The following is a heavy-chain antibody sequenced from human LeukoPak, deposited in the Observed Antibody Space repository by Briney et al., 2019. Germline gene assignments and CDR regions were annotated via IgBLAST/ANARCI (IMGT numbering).Heavy chain of an antibody. CDR1: GFTFDDYA. J-gene: IGHJ4*02. V-gene: IGHV3-9*01. CDR3: AKDMGSSGWYGGAFDY. Sequence: PGGSLRLSCAASGFTFDDYAMHWVRQAPGKGLEWVSGISWNSGSIGYADSVKGRFTISRDNAKNSLYLQMNSLRAEDTALYYCAKDMGSSGWYGGAFDYWGQGTLVIVSS. CDR2: ISWNSGSI. D-gene: IGHD6-19*01.